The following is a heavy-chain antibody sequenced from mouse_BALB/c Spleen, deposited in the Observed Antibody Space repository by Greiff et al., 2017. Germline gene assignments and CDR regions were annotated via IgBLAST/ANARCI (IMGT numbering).Heavy chain of an antibody. J-gene: IGHJ4*01. D-gene: IGHD2-4*01. CDR1: GFTFSSYA. V-gene: IGHV5-9-3*01. CDR3: ARQAGDYDLDY. Sequence: EVMLVESGGGLVKPGGSLKLSCAASGFTFSSYAMSWVRQTPEKRLEWVATISSGGSYTYYPDSVKGRFTISRDNAKNTLYLQMSSLRSEDTAMYYCARQAGDYDLDYWGQGTSVTVSS. CDR2: ISSGGSYT.